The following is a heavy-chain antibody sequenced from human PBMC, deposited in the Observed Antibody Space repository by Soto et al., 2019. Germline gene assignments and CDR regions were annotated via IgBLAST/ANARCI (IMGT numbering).Heavy chain of an antibody. D-gene: IGHD3-10*01. J-gene: IGHJ4*02. CDR3: AKDLELLWFGELFTFDY. CDR1: GFTFSSYG. V-gene: IGHV3-30*18. CDR2: ISYDGSNK. Sequence: PGGSLRLSCAASGFTFSSYGMHWVRQAPGKGLEWVAVISYDGSNKYYADSVKGRFTISRDNSKNTLYLQMNSLRAEDTAVYYCAKDLELLWFGELFTFDYWGQGTLVTVS.